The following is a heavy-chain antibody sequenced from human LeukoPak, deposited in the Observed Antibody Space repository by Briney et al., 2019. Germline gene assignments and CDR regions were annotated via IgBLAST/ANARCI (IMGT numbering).Heavy chain of an antibody. Sequence: AASVKVSCKASGYTFTGYYMHWVRQAPGQGLEWMGWINPNSGGTNYAQKFQGRVTMTRDTSISTAYMELSRLRSDDTAVYYCARDVCGGDRYPYKLTFDPWGQGTLVTVSS. CDR3: ARDVCGGDRYPYKLTFDP. D-gene: IGHD2-21*02. V-gene: IGHV1-2*02. CDR1: GYTFTGYY. CDR2: INPNSGGT. J-gene: IGHJ5*02.